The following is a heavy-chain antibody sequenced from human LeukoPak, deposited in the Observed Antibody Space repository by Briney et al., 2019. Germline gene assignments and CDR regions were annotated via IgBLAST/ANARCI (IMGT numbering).Heavy chain of an antibody. D-gene: IGHD3-22*01. V-gene: IGHV4-39*01. CDR2: IYYSGST. Sequence: SETLSLTCTVSGGSISSSSYYWGWIRQPPGKGLEWIGSIYYSGSTYYNPSLKSRVTISVDTSKNQFSLKLSSVTAADTAVYYCARRTRLVVTYFDYSGQGTLVTVSS. J-gene: IGHJ4*02. CDR1: GGSISSSSYY. CDR3: ARRTRLVVTYFDY.